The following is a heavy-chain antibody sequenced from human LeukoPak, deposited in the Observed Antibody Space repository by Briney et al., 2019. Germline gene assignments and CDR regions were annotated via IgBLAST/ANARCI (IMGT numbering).Heavy chain of an antibody. CDR3: TRDGPRSSGYPDT. Sequence: SETLSLTCTVSGGSISSGGYYWSWIRQHPGKGLEWIGYIYYSGSTYYNPSLKSRVTISVDTSKNQFSLRLNSVTAADTAVYYCTRDGPRSSGYPDTWGQGTLVTVSS. CDR2: IYYSGST. V-gene: IGHV4-31*03. CDR1: GGSISSGGYY. D-gene: IGHD3-22*01. J-gene: IGHJ5*02.